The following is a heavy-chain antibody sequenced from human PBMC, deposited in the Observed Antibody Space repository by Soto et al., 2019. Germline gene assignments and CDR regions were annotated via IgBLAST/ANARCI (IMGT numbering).Heavy chain of an antibody. V-gene: IGHV6-1*01. Sequence: SQPLSLTCAISGDSFSSNSAAWNWIRQSPSRGLEWLGRTYYRSKWYNDYAVSVKSRITINPDTSKNQFSLQLNSVTPEDTAVYYCARDWGITMVRGVYYFDYWGQGTLVTVSS. CDR1: GDSFSSNSAA. CDR2: TYYRSKWYN. D-gene: IGHD3-10*01. CDR3: ARDWGITMVRGVYYFDY. J-gene: IGHJ4*02.